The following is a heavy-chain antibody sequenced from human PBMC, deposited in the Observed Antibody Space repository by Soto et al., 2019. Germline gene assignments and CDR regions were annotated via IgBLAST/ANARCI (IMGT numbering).Heavy chain of an antibody. Sequence: SETLSPTCTVAGGSISSRGNYWAWIRQHPGRGLECIGSLYHLWSTHYNSFLKSRFTISVDTSKNHFSLELSAVTAADTAMYYCRSSTSCYYDSCMDVWGQGRMVTVSS. CDR2: LYHLWST. D-gene: IGHD2-2*01. J-gene: IGHJ6*02. V-gene: IGHV4-39*02. CDR3: RSSTSCYYDSCMDV. CDR1: GGSISSRGNY.